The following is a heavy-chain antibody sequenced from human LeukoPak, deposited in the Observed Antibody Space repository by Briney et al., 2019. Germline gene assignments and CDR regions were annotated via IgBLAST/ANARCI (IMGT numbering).Heavy chain of an antibody. V-gene: IGHV4-59*01. D-gene: IGHD3-10*01. J-gene: IGHJ4*02. CDR1: GGSISSYY. CDR2: IYYSGST. CDR3: ARAGARHRYYFDY. Sequence: SETLSLTCTVSGGSISSYYWSWIRQPPGKGLEWIGYIYYSGSTNYNPSLKSRVTISVDTSKNQFSLKLSSVTAADTAVYCCARAGARHRYYFDYWGQGTLVTVSS.